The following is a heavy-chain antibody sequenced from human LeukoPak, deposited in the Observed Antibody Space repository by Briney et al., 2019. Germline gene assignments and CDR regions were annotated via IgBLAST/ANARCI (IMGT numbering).Heavy chain of an antibody. Sequence: GGSLRLSCAASGFTFSSYGMHWVRQAPGKGLEWVAVISYDGSNKYYADSVKGRFTISRDNSKNTLYLQMNSLRAEDTAVYYCAKVFGGLLKDYWGQGTLVTVSS. CDR1: GFTFSSYG. D-gene: IGHD3-10*01. J-gene: IGHJ4*02. CDR2: ISYDGSNK. CDR3: AKVFGGLLKDY. V-gene: IGHV3-30*18.